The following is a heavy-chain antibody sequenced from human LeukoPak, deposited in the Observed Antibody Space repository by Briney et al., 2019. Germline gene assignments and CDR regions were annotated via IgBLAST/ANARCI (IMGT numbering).Heavy chain of an antibody. CDR1: GFTFSNFG. Sequence: GGSLRLSCAASGFTFSNFGMHWVRQAPGKGLEWVAFIRYDGSNEYYADSVKGRFTISRDNSKNTLYLQMNSLRAEDTAVYYCAKGLYCSSTSCYWAGYYFDYWGQGTLVTVSS. D-gene: IGHD2-2*01. J-gene: IGHJ4*02. CDR2: IRYDGSNE. CDR3: AKGLYCSSTSCYWAGYYFDY. V-gene: IGHV3-30*02.